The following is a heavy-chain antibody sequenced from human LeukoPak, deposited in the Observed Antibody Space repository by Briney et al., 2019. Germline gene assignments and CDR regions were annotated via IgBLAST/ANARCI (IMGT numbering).Heavy chain of an antibody. J-gene: IGHJ6*02. CDR1: GFTFSSYW. Sequence: PGGSLRLSCAASGFTFSSYWMSWVRQAPGKGLEWVANIKQDGSEKYYVDSVKGRFTISRDNAKNSLYLQMNSLRAEDTAVYYCARRRVGYQLLSPFYYYYYGMDVWGQGTTVTVSS. CDR2: IKQDGSEK. D-gene: IGHD2-2*01. V-gene: IGHV3-7*01. CDR3: ARRRVGYQLLSPFYYYYYGMDV.